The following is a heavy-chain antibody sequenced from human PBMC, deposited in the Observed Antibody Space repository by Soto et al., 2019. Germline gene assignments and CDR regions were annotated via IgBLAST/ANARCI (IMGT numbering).Heavy chain of an antibody. J-gene: IGHJ5*02. CDR2: IYPGDSDT. D-gene: IGHD6-19*01. CDR3: ARHIAVAGTKWFDP. Sequence: LVEYQTNSSTVAGYSFAIYWSVLVRTMTGKGLEWMGIIYPGDSDTRYSPSFQGQVTISADKSISTAYLQWSSLKASDTAMYYCARHIAVAGTKWFDPWGQGTLVTGSS. V-gene: IGHV5-51*01. CDR1: GYSFAIYW.